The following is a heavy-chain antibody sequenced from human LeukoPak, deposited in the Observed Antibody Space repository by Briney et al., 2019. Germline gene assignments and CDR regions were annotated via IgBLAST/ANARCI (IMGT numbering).Heavy chain of an antibody. CDR2: INPNSGGT. V-gene: IGHV1-2*02. CDR3: ARAGRASSSWYRAGWFDP. D-gene: IGHD6-13*01. Sequence: ASVKVSCKASGYTFTSYDINWVRQATGQGLEWMGWINPNSGGTNYAQKFQGRVTMTWDTSISTAYMELSRLRSDDTAVYYCARAGRASSSWYRAGWFDPWGQGTLVTVSS. CDR1: GYTFTSYD. J-gene: IGHJ5*02.